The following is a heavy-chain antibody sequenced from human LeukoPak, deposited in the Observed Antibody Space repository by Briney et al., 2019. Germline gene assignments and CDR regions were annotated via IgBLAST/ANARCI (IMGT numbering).Heavy chain of an antibody. CDR2: ISGSGGST. J-gene: IGHJ6*02. Sequence: GGSLRLSCAASGFTFSSYAMSWVRQAPGKGLEWVSAISGSGGSTYYADSVKGRFTISRDNSKNTLYLQMNSLRAEDTAAYYCAKGGLQYYYYGMDAWGQGTTVTVSS. CDR1: GFTFSSYA. V-gene: IGHV3-23*01. CDR3: AKGGLQYYYYGMDA. D-gene: IGHD2-15*01.